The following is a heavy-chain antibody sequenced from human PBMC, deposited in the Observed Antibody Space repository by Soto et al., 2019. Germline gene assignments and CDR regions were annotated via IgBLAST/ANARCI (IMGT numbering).Heavy chain of an antibody. Sequence: PSATLPLTCAVYGGSFSGYYWSWIRQPPGKGLERIGEINHSGSTNYNPSLKSRVTISVDTSKNQFSLKLSSVTAADTAVYYCALGVNDYIWGSYRPPYYFDYWGQGTLVTVSS. J-gene: IGHJ4*02. CDR2: INHSGST. CDR3: ALGVNDYIWGSYRPPYYFDY. D-gene: IGHD3-16*02. CDR1: GGSFSGYY. V-gene: IGHV4-34*01.